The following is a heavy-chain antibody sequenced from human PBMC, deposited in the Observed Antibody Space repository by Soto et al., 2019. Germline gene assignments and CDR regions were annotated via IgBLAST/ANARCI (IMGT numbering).Heavy chain of an antibody. Sequence: QVQLVESGGGVVQPGRSLRLSCAASGFTFSSYAMHWVRQAPGKGLEWVAVISHDGSNKYYADSVKGRFTISRDNSKNTLYLQMNSLRAEDTAVYYCARDRSQRLYYWGQGTLVTVSS. V-gene: IGHV3-30-3*01. CDR3: ARDRSQRLYY. CDR1: GFTFSSYA. J-gene: IGHJ4*02. D-gene: IGHD6-19*01. CDR2: ISHDGSNK.